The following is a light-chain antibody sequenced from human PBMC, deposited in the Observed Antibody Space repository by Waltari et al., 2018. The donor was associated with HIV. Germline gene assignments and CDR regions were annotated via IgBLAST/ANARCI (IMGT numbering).Light chain of an antibody. J-gene: IGLJ2*01. CDR3: CSYAGSSTFVV. V-gene: IGLV2-23*01. Sequence: QSALTQPASVSGSPGQSITISCTGTSSDVGSYNLVSWYQQHPGKAPKPMIYEGSKRPSGVSIRCSGSKSGNTASLTISGLQAEDEADYYCCSYAGSSTFVVFGGGTKLTVL. CDR1: SSDVGSYNL. CDR2: EGS.